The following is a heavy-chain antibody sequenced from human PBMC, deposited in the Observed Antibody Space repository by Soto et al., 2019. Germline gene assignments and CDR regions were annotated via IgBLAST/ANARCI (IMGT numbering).Heavy chain of an antibody. Sequence: SETLSVTCTVSGGSVSSGSYYWSWIRQPPGKGLEWIGYIYYSGSTNYNPSLKSRVTISVDTSKNQFSLKLSSVTAADTAVYYCARDHIAAAGGGYYYYGMDVWGQGTTVTVSS. CDR2: IYYSGST. D-gene: IGHD6-13*01. J-gene: IGHJ6*02. CDR3: ARDHIAAAGGGYYYYGMDV. CDR1: GGSVSSGSYY. V-gene: IGHV4-61*01.